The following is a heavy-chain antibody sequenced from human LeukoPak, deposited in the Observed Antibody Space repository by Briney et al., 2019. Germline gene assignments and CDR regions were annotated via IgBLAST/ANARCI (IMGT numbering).Heavy chain of an antibody. Sequence: GASVKVSCKASGYTFTSYGISWVRQAPGQGLEWMGWISAYNGNTNYAQKLQGRVTMTTDTSTSTAYMELRSLRSDDTAVYYCARKRSIAAAGSGSWFDPWGQGTLVTVFS. D-gene: IGHD6-13*01. CDR2: ISAYNGNT. J-gene: IGHJ5*02. CDR3: ARKRSIAAAGSGSWFDP. V-gene: IGHV1-18*01. CDR1: GYTFTSYG.